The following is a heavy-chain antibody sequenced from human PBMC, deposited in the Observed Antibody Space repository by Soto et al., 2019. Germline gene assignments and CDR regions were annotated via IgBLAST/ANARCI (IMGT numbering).Heavy chain of an antibody. V-gene: IGHV4-30-4*08. CDR2: IYYSGST. Sequence: PSETLSLTCTVSGGSISSSSYYWSWIRQPPGKGLEWIGYIYYSGSTYYNPSLKSRVTISVDTSKNEFSLKLSSVTAADTAVYYCARAGIVAAPVGYWGQETLVTVSS. CDR1: GGSISSSSYY. D-gene: IGHD1-26*01. J-gene: IGHJ4*02. CDR3: ARAGIVAAPVGY.